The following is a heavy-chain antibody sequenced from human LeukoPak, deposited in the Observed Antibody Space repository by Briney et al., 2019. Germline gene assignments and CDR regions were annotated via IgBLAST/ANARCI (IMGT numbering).Heavy chain of an antibody. J-gene: IGHJ6*03. CDR3: SGSYLYSYYYYYMDV. CDR1: GGSISNYY. D-gene: IGHD1-26*01. Sequence: SETLSLTCTVSGGSISNYYWSWIRQPPGKGLEWIGYIYYSGSTNYNPSLKSRVTISVDTSKNQFSLKLSSVTAADTAVYYCSGSYLYSYYYYYMDVWGKGTTVTISS. CDR2: IYYSGST. V-gene: IGHV4-59*01.